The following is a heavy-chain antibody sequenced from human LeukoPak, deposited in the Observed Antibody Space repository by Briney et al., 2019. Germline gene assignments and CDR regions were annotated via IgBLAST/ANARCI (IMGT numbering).Heavy chain of an antibody. D-gene: IGHD2-8*01. CDR1: GYTFTGYY. CDR3: ARPLGYCPSNVCYLKY. Sequence: ASVKVSCKASGYTFTGYYMHLVRQAPGQGLEWMGGIIPIFGTANCAQKFQGRVTITADKSTGTAYMELSSLRSDDTAVYYCARPLGYCPSNVCYLKYWGQGTLVTVSS. CDR2: IIPIFGTA. V-gene: IGHV1-69*06. J-gene: IGHJ4*02.